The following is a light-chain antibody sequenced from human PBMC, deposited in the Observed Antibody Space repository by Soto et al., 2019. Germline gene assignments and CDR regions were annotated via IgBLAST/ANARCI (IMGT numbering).Light chain of an antibody. Sequence: QSVLAQPASVSGSPGQSITISCTGTSSDVGAYNSVSWYQQHPHRAPKVIIYKVTQRPSGVSNRFSGSTSRNAASLTISALPADDEADYFCCSSAPESTYVFGTGTKVTVL. V-gene: IGLV2-23*02. CDR2: KVT. CDR1: SSDVGAYNS. CDR3: CSSAPESTYV. J-gene: IGLJ1*01.